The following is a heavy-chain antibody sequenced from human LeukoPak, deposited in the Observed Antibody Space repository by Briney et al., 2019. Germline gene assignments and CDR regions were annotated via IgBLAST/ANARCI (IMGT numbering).Heavy chain of an antibody. CDR2: INPSYGST. D-gene: IGHD6-13*01. CDR3: AREEFDAAAGTKYFQH. V-gene: IGHV1-46*01. J-gene: IGHJ1*01. CDR1: GYTFTSYY. Sequence: ASVKVSCKASGYTFTSYYMHWVRQAPGQGLEWMGIINPSYGSTSYAQKFQGRVTMTRDTSTSTVYMELSSLRSEDTAVYYCAREEFDAAAGTKYFQHWGQGTLVTASS.